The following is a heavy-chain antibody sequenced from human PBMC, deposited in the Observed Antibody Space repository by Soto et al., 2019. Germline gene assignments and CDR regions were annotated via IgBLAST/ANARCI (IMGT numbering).Heavy chain of an antibody. CDR1: GFSLSTSGMC. V-gene: IGHV2-70*01. CDR3: GRTPPADSSSAFGC. J-gene: IGHJ4*02. D-gene: IGHD6-6*01. CDR2: IDWDDDK. Sequence: SGPTLVNPTQTLTLTCTFSGFSLSTSGMCVSWIRQPPGKALEWLALIDWDDDKYYSTSLKTRLTISKDTSKNQVVLTMTNMAPVATPTYYCGRTPPADSSSAFGCWGQGTLVSVA.